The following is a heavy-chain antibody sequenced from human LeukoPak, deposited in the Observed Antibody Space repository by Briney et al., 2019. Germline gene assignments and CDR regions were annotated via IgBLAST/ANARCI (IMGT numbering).Heavy chain of an antibody. Sequence: GASVKVSCKASGYTFTGYYMHWVRQAPGQGLEWMGRIIPILGIANYAQKFQGRVTITADKSTSTAYMELSSLRSEDTAVYYCARVADYDFWSGYPLGGMDVWGQGTTVTVSS. CDR1: GYTFTGYY. CDR3: ARVADYDFWSGYPLGGMDV. CDR2: IIPILGIA. D-gene: IGHD3-3*01. V-gene: IGHV1-69*04. J-gene: IGHJ6*02.